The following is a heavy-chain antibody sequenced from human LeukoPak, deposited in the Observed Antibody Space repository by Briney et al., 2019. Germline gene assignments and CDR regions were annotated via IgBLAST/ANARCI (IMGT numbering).Heavy chain of an antibody. D-gene: IGHD5-12*01. CDR3: ARVGQAGYVGYPLDY. Sequence: GGSLRLSCAASGFTFSSYWMHWVRQAPGKGLMWVSRINSAWIIPGYAPSVKGRFTISRDNAKYTLYLQMNSLRAEDTAVFYCARVGQAGYVGYPLDYRGQGTLVTVSS. J-gene: IGHJ4*02. V-gene: IGHV3-74*01. CDR2: INSAWIIP. CDR1: GFTFSSYW.